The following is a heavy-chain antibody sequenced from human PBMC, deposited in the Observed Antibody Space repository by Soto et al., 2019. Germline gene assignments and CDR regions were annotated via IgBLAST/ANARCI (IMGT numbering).Heavy chain of an antibody. J-gene: IGHJ6*02. CDR3: ARRRLRFSQSAAGTVEFGYYYGMDV. D-gene: IGHD6-13*01. V-gene: IGHV4-39*01. CDR2: IYYSGST. Sequence: QLQLQESGPGLVKPSETLSLTCTVSGGSISSSSYYWGWIRQPPGKGLEWIGSIYYSGSTYYNPSLKSRVTISVDTSKNQFSLKLSSVTAADTAVYYCARRRLRFSQSAAGTVEFGYYYGMDVWGQGTTVTVSS. CDR1: GGSISSSSYY.